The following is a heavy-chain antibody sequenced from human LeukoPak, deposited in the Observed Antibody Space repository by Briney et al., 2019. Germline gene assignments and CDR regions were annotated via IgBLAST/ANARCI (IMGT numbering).Heavy chain of an antibody. Sequence: SETLSLTCTVSGGSISSYYWSWIRQPAGKGLEWIGRIYTSGSTNYNPSLKSRVTMSVDTSKNQFSLQLSSVTAADTAVYYCVRSCPDDYGDLSFDYWGQGTLVTVSS. J-gene: IGHJ4*02. CDR2: IYTSGST. D-gene: IGHD4-17*01. V-gene: IGHV4-4*07. CDR3: VRSCPDDYGDLSFDY. CDR1: GGSISSYY.